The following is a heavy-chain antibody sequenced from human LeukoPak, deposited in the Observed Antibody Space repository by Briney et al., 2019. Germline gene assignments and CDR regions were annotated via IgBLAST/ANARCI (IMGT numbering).Heavy chain of an antibody. V-gene: IGHV3-66*04. CDR2: IYSDGST. CDR1: GGSISSSSYY. CDR3: ARHRGSDFFDD. Sequence: ETLSLTCTVSGGSISSSSYYWGWIRQPPGKGLEWVSIIYSDGSTYYADSVKGRFTISRDNSKNTLYLQMNSLRAEDTAVYYCARHRGSDFFDDWGQGTLVTVSS. J-gene: IGHJ4*02. D-gene: IGHD3/OR15-3a*01.